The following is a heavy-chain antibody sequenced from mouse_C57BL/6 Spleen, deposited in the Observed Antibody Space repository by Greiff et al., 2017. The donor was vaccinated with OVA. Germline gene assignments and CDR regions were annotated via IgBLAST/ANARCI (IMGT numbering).Heavy chain of an antibody. D-gene: IGHD1-1*01. CDR3: ARGGTTVVAPYCDY. CDR1: GYTFTGYW. Sequence: QVQLKESGAELMKPGASVKLSCKATGYTFTGYWIEWVKQRPGHGLEWLGEILPGSGSTNYNEKFKGKATFTADTSSNTSYMQLGSLTTEDSAIYYCARGGTTVVAPYCDYWGQGTTLTVSS. CDR2: ILPGSGST. V-gene: IGHV1-9*01. J-gene: IGHJ2*01.